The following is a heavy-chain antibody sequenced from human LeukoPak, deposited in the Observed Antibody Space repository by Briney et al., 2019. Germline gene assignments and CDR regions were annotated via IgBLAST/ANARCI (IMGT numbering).Heavy chain of an antibody. V-gene: IGHV5-51*01. CDR1: GYTFTNYY. D-gene: IGHD2-2*01. Sequence: GESLKTSCKGSGYTFTNYYIGWVRQTPGKGLEWMGIISPGDSDARYSPSFQGQVTISADKSISTAYLRWSSLKASDTAMYYCARRYCSSTSCNPYFFAYWGQGTLVTVPS. CDR2: ISPGDSDA. J-gene: IGHJ4*02. CDR3: ARRYCSSTSCNPYFFAY.